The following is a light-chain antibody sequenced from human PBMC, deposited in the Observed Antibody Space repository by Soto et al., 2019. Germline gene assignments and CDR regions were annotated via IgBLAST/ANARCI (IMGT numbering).Light chain of an antibody. CDR3: SSYTSSSTLGV. J-gene: IGLJ2*01. CDR1: SSDVGGYKY. CDR2: EVT. Sequence: QSALTQPPSASGSPGQSVTISCTGTSSDVGGYKYVSWYQHHPGKAPKVVIYEVTKRPSGVPDRFSGSQSGNTASLTVSGLQAEDEADYYCSSYTSSSTLGVFGGGTKLTVL. V-gene: IGLV2-8*01.